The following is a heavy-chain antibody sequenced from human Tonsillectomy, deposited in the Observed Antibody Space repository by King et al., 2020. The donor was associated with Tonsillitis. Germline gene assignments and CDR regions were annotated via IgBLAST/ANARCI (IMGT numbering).Heavy chain of an antibody. CDR1: GFTFSNYW. V-gene: IGHV3-74*01. J-gene: IGHJ5*02. D-gene: IGHD6-13*01. CDR2: INTDGSYT. Sequence: VQLVDSGGGLVQPGGSLRLSCAASGFTFSNYWMHWVRQGPGKGLVWVSRINTDGSYTDYADSVKGRFTISRDNAKNTLYLQMNSLRVEDTAVYYCARDYSTPLPQSSSSITTFDPWGQGTQVTVSS. CDR3: ARDYSTPLPQSSSSITTFDP.